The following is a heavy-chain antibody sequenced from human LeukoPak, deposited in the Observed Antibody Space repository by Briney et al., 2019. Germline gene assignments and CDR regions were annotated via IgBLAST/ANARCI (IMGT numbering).Heavy chain of an antibody. CDR2: INGGGNTT. J-gene: IGHJ6*03. D-gene: IGHD6-19*01. CDR3: TKELHVAVAVADYYYFYMDV. Sequence: GGSLRLSCAASGFAFSSFAMGWARQSPGKGLEWLSTINGGGNTTFYADSLKGRFTISRDNSKNTLYLHMDSLRPDDTAIYYCTKELHVAVAVADYYYFYMDVWGRGTAVTVSS. CDR1: GFAFSSFA. V-gene: IGHV3-23*01.